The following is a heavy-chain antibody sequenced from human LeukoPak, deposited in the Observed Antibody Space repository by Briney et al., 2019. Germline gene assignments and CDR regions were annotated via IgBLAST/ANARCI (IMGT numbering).Heavy chain of an antibody. V-gene: IGHV4-34*01. CDR3: ARGRGYDYVWGSYRYHKLLGY. J-gene: IGHJ4*02. Sequence: SETLSLTCAVYGGSFSGYYWSWIRQPPGKGLEWIGEINHSGSTNYNPSLKSRVTISVDTSKNQFSLKLSSVTAADTAVYYCARGRGYDYVWGSYRYHKLLGYWGQGTLVTVSS. CDR1: GGSFSGYY. D-gene: IGHD3-16*02. CDR2: INHSGST.